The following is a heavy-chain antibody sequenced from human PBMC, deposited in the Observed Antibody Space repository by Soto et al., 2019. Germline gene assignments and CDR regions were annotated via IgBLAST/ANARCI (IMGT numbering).Heavy chain of an antibody. CDR2: IYYSGST. Sequence: KTSETLSLTCTVSGGSISSYYWSWIRQPPGKGLEWIGYIYYSGSTNYNPSLRSRVTISVDTSKNQFSLKLSSVTAADTAVYYCARWIVVVPAALPPLNWFDPWGQGTLVTVSS. V-gene: IGHV4-59*01. D-gene: IGHD2-2*01. J-gene: IGHJ5*02. CDR3: ARWIVVVPAALPPLNWFDP. CDR1: GGSISSYY.